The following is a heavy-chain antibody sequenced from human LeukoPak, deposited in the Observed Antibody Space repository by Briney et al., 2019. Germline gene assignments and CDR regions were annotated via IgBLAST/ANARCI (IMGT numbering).Heavy chain of an antibody. CDR2: ISGSGGST. V-gene: IGHV3-23*01. CDR1: GFTFSSYA. J-gene: IGHJ4*02. D-gene: IGHD3-3*01. Sequence: GGSLRLSCAASGFTFSSYAMSWVRQAPGKGLEWVSAISGSGGSTYYADSVKGRFTISRDNSENTLYLQMNSLRAEDTAVYYCAKDWYYDFWSGYSNWGQGTLVTVSS. CDR3: AKDWYYDFWSGYSN.